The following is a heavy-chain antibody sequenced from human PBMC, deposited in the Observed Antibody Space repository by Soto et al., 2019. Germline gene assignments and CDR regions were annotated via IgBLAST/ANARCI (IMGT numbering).Heavy chain of an antibody. CDR1: GFMFNNYG. Sequence: QVQLVESGGGVVQPGRSLRLSCAAFGFMFNNYGMHWVRQAPGKGLEWVAVISYDGSNQYYADSVKGRFTISRDNSKNSLYLHMGSLTTEDTAVYYCAKGGQQLGRYSFDYWCLGSLVTVSS. J-gene: IGHJ4*02. CDR2: ISYDGSNQ. D-gene: IGHD6-6*01. V-gene: IGHV3-30*18. CDR3: AKGGQQLGRYSFDY.